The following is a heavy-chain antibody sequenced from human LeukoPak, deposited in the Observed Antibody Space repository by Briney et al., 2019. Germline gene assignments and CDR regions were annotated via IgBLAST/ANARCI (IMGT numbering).Heavy chain of an antibody. D-gene: IGHD2-2*01. CDR1: GFTFDDYG. V-gene: IGHV3-23*01. J-gene: IGHJ5*02. CDR3: AKPVVVVPAATNNWFDP. Sequence: GGSLRLSCAASGFTFDDYGMSWVRQAPGKGLEWVSGIRADAVTTYYADSVEGRFIISGDNSKNTVYLQMNSLRAEDTAVYYCAKPVVVVPAATNNWFDPWGQGTLVTVSS. CDR2: IRADAVTT.